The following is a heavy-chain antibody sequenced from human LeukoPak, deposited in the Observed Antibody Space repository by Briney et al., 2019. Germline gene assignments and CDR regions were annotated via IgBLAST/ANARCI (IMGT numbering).Heavy chain of an antibody. J-gene: IGHJ4*02. CDR3: ARASSGWAVDLYYFDH. CDR1: GFTFSSYS. Sequence: PGGSLRLSCAASGFTFSSYSMNWVRQAPGKGLEWVSSISSTSSYIYYPDSVKGRFTISRDNSRNSLYLQMNSLRAEDTAVYYCARASSGWAVDLYYFDHWGQGTLVTVSS. CDR2: ISSTSSYI. V-gene: IGHV3-21*01. D-gene: IGHD6-19*01.